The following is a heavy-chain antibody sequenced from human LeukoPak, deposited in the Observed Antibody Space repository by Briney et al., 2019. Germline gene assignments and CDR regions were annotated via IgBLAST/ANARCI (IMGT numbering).Heavy chain of an antibody. CDR2: ISSSGSTI. V-gene: IGHV3-48*03. CDR1: GFAFRTYE. D-gene: IGHD3-22*01. CDR3: AKSNYFDSGGYYFFDY. Sequence: PGGSLRLSCAASGFAFRTYEMNWVRQAPGKGLEWVSYISSSGSTIYYADSVKGRFTISRDNSKNTLYLQMNSLRAEDTAVYYCAKSNYFDSGGYYFFDYWGQGTLVTVSS. J-gene: IGHJ4*02.